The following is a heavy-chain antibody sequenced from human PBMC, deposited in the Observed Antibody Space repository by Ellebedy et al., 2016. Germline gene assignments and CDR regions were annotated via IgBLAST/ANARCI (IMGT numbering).Heavy chain of an antibody. V-gene: IGHV3-53*01. CDR1: GFTVSSNY. CDR2: IYSGGST. CDR3: AGGYSSGRTYDN. Sequence: GESLKISXAASGFTVSSNYMSWVRQAPGKGLEWVSVIYSGGSTYYADSVKGRFTISRDNSKNTLYLQMNSLRAEDTAVYYCAGGYSSGRTYDNWGQGTLVTVSS. J-gene: IGHJ4*02. D-gene: IGHD6-19*01.